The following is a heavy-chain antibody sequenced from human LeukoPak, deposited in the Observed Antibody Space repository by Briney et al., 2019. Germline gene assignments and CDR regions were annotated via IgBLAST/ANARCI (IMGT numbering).Heavy chain of an antibody. CDR1: GFTSSSYG. V-gene: IGHV3-23*01. J-gene: IGHJ4*02. CDR2: ISGDT. D-gene: IGHD3-22*01. CDR3: ALRGDSSGYYFDY. Sequence: GGSLRLSCAASGFTSSSYGLSWVRQAPGKGLEWVSAISGDTYYADSVKGRFTISRDNSKDTLYLQMNSLRVEDTAVYYCALRGDSSGYYFDYWGQESLVTVSS.